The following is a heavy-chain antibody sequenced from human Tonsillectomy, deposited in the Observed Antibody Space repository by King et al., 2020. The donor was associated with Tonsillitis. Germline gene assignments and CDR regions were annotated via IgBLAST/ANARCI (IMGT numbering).Heavy chain of an antibody. J-gene: IGHJ4*02. CDR3: ARAGRYDYVWGSYRQLYFDY. D-gene: IGHD3-16*02. CDR1: GYTFTSYG. Sequence: VQLVESGAEVKKPGASVKVSCKASGYTFTSYGISWVRQAPGQGLEWMGWISAYNGNTNYAQKLQGRVTMTTDTSTSTAYMELRSLRSDDTAVYYCARAGRYDYVWGSYRQLYFDYWAREPWSPSPQ. CDR2: ISAYNGNT. V-gene: IGHV1-18*01.